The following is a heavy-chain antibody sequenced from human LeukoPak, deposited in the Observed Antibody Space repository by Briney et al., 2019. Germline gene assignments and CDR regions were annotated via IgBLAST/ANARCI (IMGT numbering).Heavy chain of an antibody. V-gene: IGHV3-30*19. CDR1: GFTFSSYG. CDR3: ARDWSIAVAGSFRYYYYGMDV. J-gene: IGHJ6*02. D-gene: IGHD6-19*01. CDR2: IWYDGSNK. Sequence: GSLRLSCAASGFTFSSYGMHWVRQAPGKGLEWVAVIWYDGSNKYYADSVKGRFTISRDNSKNTLYLQMNSLRAEDTAVYYCARDWSIAVAGSFRYYYYGMDVWGQGTTVTVSS.